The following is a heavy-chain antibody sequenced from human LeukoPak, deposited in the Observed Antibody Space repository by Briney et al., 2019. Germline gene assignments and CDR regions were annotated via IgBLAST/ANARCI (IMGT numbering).Heavy chain of an antibody. V-gene: IGHV3-23*01. Sequence: PGGSLRLSCAASGFSFSSYAMSWVRQTPGKGLEWVSVISGIGGNTYYADSVKGRFTLSRDNSKNTLYLQLNSLRAEDTAVYYCARGRVVVAVSDYWGQGTLVTVSS. CDR1: GFSFSSYA. CDR2: ISGIGGNT. CDR3: ARGRVVVAVSDY. D-gene: IGHD6-19*01. J-gene: IGHJ4*02.